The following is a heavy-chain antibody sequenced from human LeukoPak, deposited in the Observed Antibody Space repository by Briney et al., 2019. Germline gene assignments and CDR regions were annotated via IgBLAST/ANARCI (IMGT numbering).Heavy chain of an antibody. CDR1: GFTFSSYW. CDR3: ARGSVLYYFDY. Sequence: GGSLRLSCAASGFTFSSYWMHWVRHAPGKGLLWVSRINSDGSSTTYADSVKGRFTISRDNAKNTLYLQMNSLRADDTAVYYCARGSVLYYFDYWGQGTLVTVSS. CDR2: INSDGSST. J-gene: IGHJ4*02. V-gene: IGHV3-74*03.